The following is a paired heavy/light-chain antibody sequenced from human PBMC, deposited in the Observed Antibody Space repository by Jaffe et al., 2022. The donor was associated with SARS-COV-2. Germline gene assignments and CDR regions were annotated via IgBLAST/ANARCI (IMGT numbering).Heavy chain of an antibody. CDR1: GFTFSSYG. J-gene: IGHJ5*02. D-gene: IGHD2-2*01. CDR3: ANGNMYCGSTSCSEAGSLNWFDP. V-gene: IGHV3-30*18. CDR2: ISYDGSNK. Sequence: QVQLVESGGGVVQPGRSLRLSCAASGFTFSSYGMHWVRQAPGKGLEWVAVISYDGSNKYYVDSVKGRFTISRDNSKKTLYLQMNSLRAEDTAVYYCANGNMYCGSTSCSEAGSLNWFDPWGQGTLVTVSS.
Light chain of an antibody. J-gene: IGLJ1*01. CDR3: LLSYSGARV. CDR1: TGAVTSGHY. Sequence: QAVVTQEPSLTVSPGGTVTLTCGSSTGAVTSGHYPYWFQQKPGQAPRTLIYDTSNKHSWTPARFSGSLLGGKAALTLSGAQPEDEAEYYCLLSYSGARVFGTGTKVTVL. V-gene: IGLV7-46*01. CDR2: DTS.